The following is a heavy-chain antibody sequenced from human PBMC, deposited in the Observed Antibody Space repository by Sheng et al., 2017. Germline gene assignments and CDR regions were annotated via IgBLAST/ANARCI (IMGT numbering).Heavy chain of an antibody. D-gene: IGHD2-21*02. V-gene: IGHV4-38-2*01. CDR3: ASGVRGWWSLRTDYNWFDP. CDR2: IYHSGST. J-gene: IGHJ5*02. CDR1: GYSISSGYY. Sequence: QVQLQESGPGLVKPSETLSLTCAVSGYSISSGYYWGWIRQPPGKGLEWIGSIYHSGSTYYNPSLKSRVTISVDTSKNQFSLKLSSVTAADTAVYYCASGVRGWWSLRTDYNWFDPWGQGTLVTVSS.